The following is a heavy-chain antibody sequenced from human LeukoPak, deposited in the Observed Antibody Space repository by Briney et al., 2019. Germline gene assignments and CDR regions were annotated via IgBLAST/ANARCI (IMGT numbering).Heavy chain of an antibody. CDR3: ARAVYYDSSGFDDAFDI. Sequence: ASVKVSCKASGYTFTSYYMHWVRQAPGQGLEWMGIINPSGGSTSYAQKFQGRVTMTRDTSTSTVYMELSSLRSEDTAVYYCARAVYYDSSGFDDAFDIWGQGTMVTVSS. D-gene: IGHD3-22*01. J-gene: IGHJ3*02. V-gene: IGHV1-46*01. CDR1: GYTFTSYY. CDR2: INPSGGST.